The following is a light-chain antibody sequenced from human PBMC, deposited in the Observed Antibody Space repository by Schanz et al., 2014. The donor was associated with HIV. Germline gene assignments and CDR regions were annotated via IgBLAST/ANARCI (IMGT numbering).Light chain of an antibody. J-gene: IGLJ2*01. Sequence: QSALTQPASVSGSPGQSITISCTGTSSDVGSYNLVSWYQQHPGKVPKLMIYEGSKRPSGVSNRFSGSKSGTSASLAISGLQADDEDYYYCASYTSNRTVTFGGGTKLTVL. V-gene: IGLV2-14*02. CDR1: SSDVGSYNL. CDR2: EGS. CDR3: ASYTSNRTVT.